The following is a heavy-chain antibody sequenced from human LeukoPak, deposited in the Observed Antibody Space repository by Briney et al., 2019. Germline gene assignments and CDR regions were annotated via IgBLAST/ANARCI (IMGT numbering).Heavy chain of an antibody. Sequence: GSSVKVSCKASGGTFSSYAISWVRQAPGQGLEWMGGIIPIFGTANYAQKFQGRVTITTDESTSTAYMELSSLRSEDTAVYYCAREGYYDFWSGSAPLDYWGQGTLVTVSS. CDR3: AREGYYDFWSGSAPLDY. J-gene: IGHJ4*02. CDR1: GGTFSSYA. CDR2: IIPIFGTA. D-gene: IGHD3-3*01. V-gene: IGHV1-69*05.